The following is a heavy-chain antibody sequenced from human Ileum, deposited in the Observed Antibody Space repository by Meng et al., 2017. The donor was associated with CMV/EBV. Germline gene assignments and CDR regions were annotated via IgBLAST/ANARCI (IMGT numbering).Heavy chain of an antibody. V-gene: IGHV4-4*07. CDR1: DASISYNF. Sequence: VQLEEWGPGLGRASEPLCLSCTVTDASISYNFWSWIRQSADKGLGWIVRSSSSGSINYNPSLESRLTLSVDTSKKQLSLKLSSVTAADTAVYYCARAEADTGNFEYWGQGTLVTVSS. D-gene: IGHD6-19*01. CDR3: ARAEADTGNFEY. J-gene: IGHJ4*02. CDR2: SSSSGSI.